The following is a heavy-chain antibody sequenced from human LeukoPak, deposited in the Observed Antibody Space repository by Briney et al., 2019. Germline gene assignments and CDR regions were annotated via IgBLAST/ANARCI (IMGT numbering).Heavy chain of an antibody. CDR1: GFTFSSYE. D-gene: IGHD6-13*01. V-gene: IGHV4-34*01. J-gene: IGHJ4*02. CDR3: ASRNSSIFDY. Sequence: GSLRLSCAASGFTFSSYEMNWIRQPPGKGLEWIGEINHSGSTNYNPSLKSRVTISVDTSKNQFSLKLSSVTAADTAVYYCASRNSSIFDYWGQGTLVTVSS. CDR2: INHSGST.